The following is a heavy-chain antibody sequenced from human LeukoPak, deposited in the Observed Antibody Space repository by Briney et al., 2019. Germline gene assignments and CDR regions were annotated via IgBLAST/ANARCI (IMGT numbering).Heavy chain of an antibody. CDR3: ARDKVDYFDY. Sequence: GASVKVSCKASGGAFSSYAISWVRQAPGQGPEWMGGIIPIFGTANYAQKFQGRVTITADESTSTAYMELSSLRSEDTAVYYCARDKVDYFDYWGQGTLVTVSS. V-gene: IGHV1-69*01. CDR2: IIPIFGTA. CDR1: GGAFSSYA. J-gene: IGHJ4*02.